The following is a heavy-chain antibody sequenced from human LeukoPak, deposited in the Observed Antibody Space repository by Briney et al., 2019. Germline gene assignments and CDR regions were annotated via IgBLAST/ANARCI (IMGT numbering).Heavy chain of an antibody. CDR2: INPSGGST. D-gene: IGHD5-18*01. CDR1: GCTFTSYY. J-gene: IGHJ4*02. CDR3: ARRGYSYGNLDY. Sequence: ASVKVSCKASGCTFTSYYMHWVRQAPGQGLEWMGIINPSGGSTSYAQKFQGRVTMTRDTSASTVYMELSSLRSEDTAVYYCARRGYSYGNLDYWGQGTLVTVSS. V-gene: IGHV1-46*01.